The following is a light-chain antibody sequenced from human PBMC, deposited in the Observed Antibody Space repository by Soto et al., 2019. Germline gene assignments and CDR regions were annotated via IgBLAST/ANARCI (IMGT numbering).Light chain of an antibody. CDR1: QRISTN. Sequence: IVMTQSPDTLSVSPGEGATLSCRASQRISTNLAWYQQRPGQAPRLLIYDASTRATGIPARFSGSGSGTEFNLTISSLQSEDSAVYYCQQSHNRPSFGPGTKVEIK. CDR2: DAS. J-gene: IGKJ3*01. CDR3: QQSHNRPS. V-gene: IGKV3D-15*01.